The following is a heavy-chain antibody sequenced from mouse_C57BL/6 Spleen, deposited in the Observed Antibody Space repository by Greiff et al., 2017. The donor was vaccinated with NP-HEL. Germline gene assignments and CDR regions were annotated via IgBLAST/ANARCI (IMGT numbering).Heavy chain of an antibody. CDR1: GFTFSSYT. D-gene: IGHD2-5*01. V-gene: IGHV5-9*01. Sequence: EVQRVESGGGLVKPGGSLKLSCAASGFTFSSYTMSWVRQTPEKRLEWVATISGGGGNTYYPDSVKGRFTISRDNAKNTLYLQMSSLRSEDTALYYCARQGSNPAWFAYWGQGTLVTVSA. J-gene: IGHJ3*01. CDR2: ISGGGGNT. CDR3: ARQGSNPAWFAY.